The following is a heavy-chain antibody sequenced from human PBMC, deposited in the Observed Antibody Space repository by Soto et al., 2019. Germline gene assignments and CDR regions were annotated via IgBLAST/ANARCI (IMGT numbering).Heavy chain of an antibody. Sequence: VGSLRLSCAASGFTFSSYAMHWVRQAPGKGLEWVAVISYDGSNKYYADSVKGRFTISRDNSKNTLYLQMNSLRAEDTAVYYCARETPRWGEWLLSPYYYYYGMDVWGQGTTVTVSS. CDR3: ARETPRWGEWLLSPYYYYYGMDV. CDR1: GFTFSSYA. J-gene: IGHJ6*02. D-gene: IGHD3-3*01. CDR2: ISYDGSNK. V-gene: IGHV3-30-3*01.